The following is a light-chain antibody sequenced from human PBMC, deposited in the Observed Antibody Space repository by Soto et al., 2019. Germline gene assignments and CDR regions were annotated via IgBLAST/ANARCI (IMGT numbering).Light chain of an antibody. Sequence: EIVLTQSPGTLSLSPGERATLSCRASQNVASSYLAWYQQKPGQAPRLLIYGSSIRGAGIPDRFSGSGSGADSTLTISRLDPEDFAVYFCQQYGSSPRTFGQGTKVDIK. CDR1: QNVASSY. CDR2: GSS. J-gene: IGKJ1*01. V-gene: IGKV3-20*01. CDR3: QQYGSSPRT.